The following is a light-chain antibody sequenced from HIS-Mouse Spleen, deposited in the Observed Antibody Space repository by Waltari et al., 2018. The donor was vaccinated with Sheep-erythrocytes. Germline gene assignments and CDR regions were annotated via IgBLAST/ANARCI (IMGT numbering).Light chain of an antibody. V-gene: IGLV2-11*01. CDR2: DVS. Sequence: QSALTQPRSVSGSPGQSVTIPCPGTSSDVGGSHYVSWYQQHPGKAPKLMIYDVSKRPSGVPDRFSGSKSGNTASLTISGLQAEDEADYYCCSYAGSYNHVFATGTKVTVL. J-gene: IGLJ1*01. CDR1: SSDVGGSHY. CDR3: CSYAGSYNHV.